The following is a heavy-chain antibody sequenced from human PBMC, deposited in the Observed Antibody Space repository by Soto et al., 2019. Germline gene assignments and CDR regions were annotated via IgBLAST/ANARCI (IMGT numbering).Heavy chain of an antibody. Sequence: SETMSLTCTFSGYYLSTVYLIWIRQSPGKGLEWIGFIYYGGSTNYNPSLKSRVTISVDTPKNQFSLKLSSVTAADTAVYYCAKNWNWGSLVNWGQGTLVTVSS. CDR3: AKNWNWGSLVN. CDR1: GYYLSTVY. D-gene: IGHD7-27*01. CDR2: IYYGGST. J-gene: IGHJ4*02. V-gene: IGHV4-59*08.